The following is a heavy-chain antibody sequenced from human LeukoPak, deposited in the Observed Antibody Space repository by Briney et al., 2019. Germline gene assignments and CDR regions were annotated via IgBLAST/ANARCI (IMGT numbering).Heavy chain of an antibody. V-gene: IGHV5-51*01. D-gene: IGHD4-17*01. J-gene: IGHJ4*02. CDR2: VYPDDSDA. Sequence: GESLKISCMGSGYTFSTSWIGRVRQMPGKGLEWMGIVYPDDSDARYSPSFQGQVTISADKSTNTAYLQWSSLKASDTAMYYCARLENFGDYHIDYWGQGTLVTVSS. CDR3: ARLENFGDYHIDY. CDR1: GYTFSTSW.